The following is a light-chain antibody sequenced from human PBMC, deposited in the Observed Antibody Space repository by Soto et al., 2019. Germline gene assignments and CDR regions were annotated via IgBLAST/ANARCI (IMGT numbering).Light chain of an antibody. CDR1: QSVGSY. CDR2: DAS. V-gene: IGKV3-11*01. CDR3: QQRSNWPPMYT. Sequence: EIVLTQSPATLSLSPGERATLSCRASQSVGSYLAWYQQKPGQAPRLLIYDASNRATGIPARFSGSGSGTDFTLTISSLGPGDFAVYFCQQRSNWPPMYTFGQGTKLEIK. J-gene: IGKJ2*01.